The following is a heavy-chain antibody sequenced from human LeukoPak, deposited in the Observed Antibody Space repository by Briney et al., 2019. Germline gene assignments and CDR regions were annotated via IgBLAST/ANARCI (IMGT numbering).Heavy chain of an antibody. CDR3: ARALPGMAVAGTRETKSRYYFDY. V-gene: IGHV4-59*01. CDR1: GGSISSYY. D-gene: IGHD6-19*01. J-gene: IGHJ4*02. CDR2: IYYSGST. Sequence: PSETLSLTCTVSGGSISSYYWSWIRHPPGEGLEWIGYIYYSGSTNYNPSLKSRVTISVDTSKNQFSLKLSSVTAADTAVYYCARALPGMAVAGTRETKSRYYFDYWGQGTLVTVSS.